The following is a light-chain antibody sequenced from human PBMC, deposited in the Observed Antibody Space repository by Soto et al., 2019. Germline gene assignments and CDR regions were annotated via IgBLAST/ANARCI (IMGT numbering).Light chain of an antibody. V-gene: IGKV3-20*01. CDR2: GVS. CDR3: QQYASTPIT. J-gene: IGKJ5*01. CDR1: QSVSSY. Sequence: EIVLTQSPATLSLSPGERATLSCRASQSVSSYLAWYQQKPGQAPRLLIYGVSSRATGIPDRFSGSGSGTDFTLTISRLEPEDFAVYYCQQYASTPITFGQGTRLEIK.